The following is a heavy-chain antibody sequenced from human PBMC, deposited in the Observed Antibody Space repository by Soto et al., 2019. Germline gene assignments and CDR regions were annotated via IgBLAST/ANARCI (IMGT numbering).Heavy chain of an antibody. CDR3: AREDYNWNDYYYYGMDV. J-gene: IGHJ6*02. CDR2: IKSNSGGT. CDR1: RNSFIDYY. V-gene: IGHV1-2*02. D-gene: IGHD1-1*01. Sequence: QVELVQSGAEVRKPGASVKVSCKASRNSFIDYYIHWVRQAPGQGLEWMGWIKSNSGGTKYAQRFQGRVTMTRDTCISTIYMELSRLKSDDTAVYYCAREDYNWNDYYYYGMDVWGQGTTVIVSS.